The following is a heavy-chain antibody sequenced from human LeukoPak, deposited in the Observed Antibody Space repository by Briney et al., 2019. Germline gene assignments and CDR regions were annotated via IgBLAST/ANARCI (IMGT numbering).Heavy chain of an antibody. Sequence: GSSVKVSCKASGGTFSSYAISWVRQAPGQGLEWMGRIIPIFGIANYAQKFQGRVTITADKSTSTAYMELISLRSEDTAVYYCARDGRRDGYNPGYYYYYGMDVWGQGTTVTVSS. CDR2: IIPIFGIA. D-gene: IGHD5-24*01. J-gene: IGHJ6*02. CDR1: GGTFSSYA. V-gene: IGHV1-69*04. CDR3: ARDGRRDGYNPGYYYYYGMDV.